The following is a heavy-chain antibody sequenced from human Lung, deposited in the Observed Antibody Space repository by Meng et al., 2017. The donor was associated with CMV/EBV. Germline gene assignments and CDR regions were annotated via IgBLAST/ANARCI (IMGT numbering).Heavy chain of an antibody. J-gene: IGHJ5*02. CDR2: IRQDGSDK. CDR3: AREDSGSFTRYNWFDP. Sequence: GESLKISCAASGFIFPAVSMSWVRQAPGKGLEWVANIRQDGSDKYYVDSVKGRFTISRDNVRNSLFLHMNSLRAEDTAVYYCAREDSGSFTRYNWFDPWGHGNXVNGSS. V-gene: IGHV3-7*01. D-gene: IGHD1-26*01. CDR1: GFIFPAVS.